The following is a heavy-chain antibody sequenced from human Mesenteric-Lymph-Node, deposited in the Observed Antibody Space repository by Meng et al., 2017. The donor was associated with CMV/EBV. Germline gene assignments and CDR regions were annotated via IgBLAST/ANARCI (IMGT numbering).Heavy chain of an antibody. Sequence: HLQECAPGLVKPSATLPLSCIVSGDSISHSTYHWTWNRQPPGKGLEWIGSVHHSGTTYYNPSLKGRLTISVDTSATLFSLRLTTVTAADTATYYCARRGNYDSDYSEYWGQGTLVTVSS. J-gene: IGHJ4*02. CDR1: GDSISHSTYH. V-gene: IGHV4-39*01. CDR3: ARRGNYDSDYSEY. CDR2: VHHSGTT. D-gene: IGHD3-22*01.